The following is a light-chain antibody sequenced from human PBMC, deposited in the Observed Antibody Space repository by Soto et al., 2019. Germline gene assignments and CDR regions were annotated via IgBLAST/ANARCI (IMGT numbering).Light chain of an antibody. CDR3: QHYNNWPTWT. J-gene: IGKJ1*01. Sequence: IVMTQSPATLSVSRGERVTLCCRASQSVSSNLAWYQQKPGQAPRLLIYGASIRATGIPARFSGSGSGTEFTLTISSLQSEDFAVYYCQHYNNWPTWTFGQGTKVDIK. CDR1: QSVSSN. CDR2: GAS. V-gene: IGKV3-15*01.